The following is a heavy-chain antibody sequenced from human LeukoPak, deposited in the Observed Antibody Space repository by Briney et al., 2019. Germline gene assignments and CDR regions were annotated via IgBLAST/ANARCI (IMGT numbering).Heavy chain of an antibody. D-gene: IGHD6-13*01. J-gene: IGHJ6*03. CDR1: GGSFSGYY. V-gene: IGHV4-34*01. CDR3: ARASSSQTVYYYMDV. CDR2: INHSGST. Sequence: SETLSFTCAVYGGSFSGYYWSWIRQPPGKGLEWIGEINHSGSTNYNPSLKSRVTISVDTSKNQFSLKLSSVTAADTAVYYCARASSSQTVYYYMDVWGKGTTVTISS.